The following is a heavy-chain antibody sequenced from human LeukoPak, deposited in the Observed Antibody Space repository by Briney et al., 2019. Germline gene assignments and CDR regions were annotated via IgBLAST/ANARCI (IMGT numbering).Heavy chain of an antibody. V-gene: IGHV1-2*02. CDR3: ARANWNGLYYFDY. CDR2: INPNSGGT. CDR1: GYTFTGYY. J-gene: IGHJ4*02. Sequence: GASMKVSCKASGYTFTGYYMHWVRQAPGQGLEWMGWINPNSGGTNYAQKFQGRVTMTRDTSISTAYMELSRLRSDDTAVYYCARANWNGLYYFDYWGQGTLVTVSS. D-gene: IGHD1-1*01.